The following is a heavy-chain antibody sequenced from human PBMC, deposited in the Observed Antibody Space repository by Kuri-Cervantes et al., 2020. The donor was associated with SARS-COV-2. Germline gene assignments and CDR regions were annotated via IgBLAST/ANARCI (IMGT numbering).Heavy chain of an antibody. CDR3: AIFFIPGVVDY. D-gene: IGHD2-21*01. Sequence: KVSCKGSGYSFSTSWMHWVRQMPGKGLEWMGRIDPSDSYTNYSPSFQGHVTFSADKSINTAYLQWSGLRASDTAIYYCAIFFIPGVVDYWGPGTLVTVSS. CDR1: GYSFSTSW. J-gene: IGHJ4*02. CDR2: IDPSDSYT. V-gene: IGHV5-10-1*01.